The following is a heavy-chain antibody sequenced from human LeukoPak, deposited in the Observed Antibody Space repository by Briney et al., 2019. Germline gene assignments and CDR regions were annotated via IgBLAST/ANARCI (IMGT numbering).Heavy chain of an antibody. J-gene: IGHJ4*02. CDR2: FDPEDGET. CDR3: ATDLTHRDSSSWYYFDY. V-gene: IGHV1-24*01. CDR1: GYTLTELS. Sequence: ASVKVSCKVSGYTLTELSMHWVRQAPGKGLEWMGGFDPEDGETIYAQKFQGRVTMTEDTSTDTAYMELSSLRSEDTAVYYCATDLTHRDSSSWYYFDYWGQGTLVTDSS. D-gene: IGHD6-13*01.